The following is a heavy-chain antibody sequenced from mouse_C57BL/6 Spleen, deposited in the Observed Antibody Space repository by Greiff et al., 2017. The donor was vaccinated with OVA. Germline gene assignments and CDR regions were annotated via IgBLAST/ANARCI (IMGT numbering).Heavy chain of an antibody. V-gene: IGHV1-26*01. D-gene: IGHD2-4*01. CDR2: INPNNGGT. Sequence: VQLQQSGPELVKPGASVKISCKASGYTFTDYYMNWVKQSHGKSLEWIGDINPNNGGTSYNQKFKGKATLTVDKSSSTAYMELRSLTSEDSAVYYCARGDDYDGPGWGQGTTLTVSS. CDR1: GYTFTDYY. J-gene: IGHJ2*01. CDR3: ARGDDYDGPG.